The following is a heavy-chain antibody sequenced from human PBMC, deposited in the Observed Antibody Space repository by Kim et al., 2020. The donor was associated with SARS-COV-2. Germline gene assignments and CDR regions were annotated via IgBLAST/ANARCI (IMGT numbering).Heavy chain of an antibody. CDR2: ISRSGSIR. V-gene: IGHV3-48*02. CDR3: VRDSDDRGSYEGGAS. CDR1: GFTLSGYS. Sequence: GGSLRLSCTVSGFTLSGYSMNWIRQAPGKGLELVSYISRSGSIRVYADSVKGRFTVSRDDAKKSLFLQMNSLRDEDTAVYYCVRDSDDRGSYEGGASWG. J-gene: IGHJ1*01. D-gene: IGHD3-22*01.